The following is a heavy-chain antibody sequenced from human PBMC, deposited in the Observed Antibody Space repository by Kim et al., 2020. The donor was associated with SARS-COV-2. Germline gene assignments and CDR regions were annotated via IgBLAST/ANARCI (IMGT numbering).Heavy chain of an antibody. V-gene: IGHV3-33*01. D-gene: IGHD5-18*01. CDR2: IWYDGSNK. CDR1: GFTFSSYG. CDR3: ARDGGYSYGYSH. Sequence: GGSLRLSCAASGFTFSSYGMHWVRKAPGKGLEWVAVIWYDGSNKYYADSVKGRFTISRDNSKNTLYLQMNSLRAEDTAVYYCARDGGYSYGYSHWGQGTLVTVSS. J-gene: IGHJ4*02.